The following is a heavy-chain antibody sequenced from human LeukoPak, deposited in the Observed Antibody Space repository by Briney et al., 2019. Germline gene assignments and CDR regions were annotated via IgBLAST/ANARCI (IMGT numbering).Heavy chain of an antibody. V-gene: IGHV1-69*05. Sequence: GASVKVSCKASGGTFSSYAISWVRQAPGQGLEWMGGIIPIFGTANYAQKFQGRVTITTDESTSTAYMELSSLRSEDTAVYYCASRDAVAGTDASYWGQGTLVTVSS. CDR3: ASRDAVAGTDASY. CDR2: IIPIFGTA. J-gene: IGHJ4*02. CDR1: GGTFSSYA. D-gene: IGHD6-19*01.